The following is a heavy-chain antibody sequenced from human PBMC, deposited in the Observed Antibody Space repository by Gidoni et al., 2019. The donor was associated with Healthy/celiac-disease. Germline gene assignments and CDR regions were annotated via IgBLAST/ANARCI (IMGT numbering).Heavy chain of an antibody. CDR2: ISYDGSNK. D-gene: IGHD1-26*01. Sequence: GESGGGVVQPGRSLRLSCAASGFTFSSYGMHWVRQAPGKGLEWVAVISYDGSNKYYADSVKGRFTISRDNSKNTLYLQMNSLRAEDTAVYYCAKGPIVGALTFDYWGQGTLVTVSS. J-gene: IGHJ4*02. CDR3: AKGPIVGALTFDY. V-gene: IGHV3-30*18. CDR1: GFTFSSYG.